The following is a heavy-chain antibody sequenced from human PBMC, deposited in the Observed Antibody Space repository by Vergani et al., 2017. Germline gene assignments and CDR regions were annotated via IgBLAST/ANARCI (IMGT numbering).Heavy chain of an antibody. CDR1: GYSFTSYW. J-gene: IGHJ6*02. Sequence: EVQLVQSGAEVKKPGESLRISCKGSGYSFTSYWISWVRQMPGKGLEWMGRIDPSDSYTNYSPSFQGHVTISADKSISTAYLQWSSLKASDTAMYYCAMGDIVVVVYSDYYYYDGMDVWGQGTTVTVS. CDR2: IDPSDSYT. V-gene: IGHV5-10-1*03. CDR3: AMGDIVVVVYSDYYYYDGMDV. D-gene: IGHD2-15*01.